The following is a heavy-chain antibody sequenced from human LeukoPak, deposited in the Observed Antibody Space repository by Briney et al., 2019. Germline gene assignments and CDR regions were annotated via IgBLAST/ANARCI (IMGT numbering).Heavy chain of an antibody. J-gene: IGHJ3*02. Sequence: GASVKVSCKASGYTFTSYGISWVRQAPGQWLEWMGWISAYNGNTNYAQKLQGRVTMTTDTSTSTAYMELRSLRSDDTAVYYCARALWFGESKGAFDIWGQGTMVTVSS. CDR3: ARALWFGESKGAFDI. V-gene: IGHV1-18*01. CDR1: GYTFTSYG. D-gene: IGHD3-10*01. CDR2: ISAYNGNT.